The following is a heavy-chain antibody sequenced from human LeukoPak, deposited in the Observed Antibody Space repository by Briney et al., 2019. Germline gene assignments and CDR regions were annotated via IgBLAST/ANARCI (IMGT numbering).Heavy chain of an antibody. V-gene: IGHV1-46*01. D-gene: IGHD1-26*01. CDR2: INPSGGST. Sequence: GASVEVSCKASGYTFTSYYIHWVRQAPGQGLEWMGIINPSGGSTRYAQNFQGRVTMTRDMSTSTVYVELSSLRSEDTAVYYCARDYDIVGATPNWFDSWGQGTLVTVSS. J-gene: IGHJ5*01. CDR1: GYTFTSYY. CDR3: ARDYDIVGATPNWFDS.